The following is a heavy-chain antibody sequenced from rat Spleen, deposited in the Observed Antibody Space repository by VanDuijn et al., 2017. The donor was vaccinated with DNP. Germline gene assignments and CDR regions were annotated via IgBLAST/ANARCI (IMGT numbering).Heavy chain of an antibody. J-gene: IGHJ2*01. D-gene: IGHD1-4*01. Sequence: VQLKESGPGLVQPSQTLSLTCAVSGFSLTSYGVSWVRQPPGKGLEWVASITAGGEYTYSPDSVKGRFTISRDNAKSTLYLQMNSLRSEDTATYYCARGNYPGINTFDYWGQGVMVTVSS. V-gene: IGHV5-31*01. CDR3: ARGNYPGINTFDY. CDR1: GFSLTSYG. CDR2: ITAGGEYT.